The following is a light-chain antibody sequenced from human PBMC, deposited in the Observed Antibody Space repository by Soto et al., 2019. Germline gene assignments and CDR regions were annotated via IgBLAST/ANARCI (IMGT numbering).Light chain of an antibody. CDR3: QQYNNWPRT. V-gene: IGKV3-15*01. Sequence: EIVLTQSPATLSLSPGERGTLSCMASQNVANYLDWYQQKPGQAPRLLIYGASTRATGIPARFSGSGSGTEFTLTINSLQSEDFAVYYCQQYNNWPRTFGQGTKVDIK. CDR1: QNVANY. CDR2: GAS. J-gene: IGKJ1*01.